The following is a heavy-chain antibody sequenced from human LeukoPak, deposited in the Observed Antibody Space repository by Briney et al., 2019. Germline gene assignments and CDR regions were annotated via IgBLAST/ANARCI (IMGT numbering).Heavy chain of an antibody. J-gene: IGHJ4*02. CDR3: VRDLILTWTPGDDFDH. V-gene: IGHV3-30*04. CDR1: EFTFSSYA. CDR2: ISYDGSNK. D-gene: IGHD3-16*01. Sequence: GRSLRLSCAASEFTFSSYAMHWVRQAPGKGLEWVAVISYDGSNKYYADSVKGRFTISRENAKNTVYLQMDSLRAEDTAVYYCVRDLILTWTPGDDFDHWGQGTLVTVSS.